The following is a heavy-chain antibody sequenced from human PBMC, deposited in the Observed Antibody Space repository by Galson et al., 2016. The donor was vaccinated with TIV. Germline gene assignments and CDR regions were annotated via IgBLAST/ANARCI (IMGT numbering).Heavy chain of an antibody. Sequence: PALVKPTQTLTLTCTFSGSSLTTSGVGVGWIRQPSGKAPEWLAIIYWADDKRYSPSLRSRLTISKDTSKNQVVLTMTNMDPVDTATYYCAHIRSRMHGMDVGGQGTTITVSS. D-gene: IGHD1-14*01. V-gene: IGHV2-5*02. CDR1: GSSLTTSGVG. CDR2: IYWADDK. J-gene: IGHJ6*02. CDR3: AHIRSRMHGMDV.